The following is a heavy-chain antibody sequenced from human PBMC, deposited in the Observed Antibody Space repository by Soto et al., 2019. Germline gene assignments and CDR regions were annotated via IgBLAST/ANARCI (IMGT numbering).Heavy chain of an antibody. D-gene: IGHD3-22*01. Sequence: QVQLQESGPGLVKPSQTLSLTCTVSGGSISSGGYYWSWIRQHPGKGLEWIGYIYYSGSTYYNPFLKSRVTISVDTSKNQFSLKLSSVTAADTAVYYCARDQNYYDSSGYYFGDAFDIWGQGTMVTVSS. CDR1: GGSISSGGYY. CDR3: ARDQNYYDSSGYYFGDAFDI. V-gene: IGHV4-31*03. J-gene: IGHJ3*02. CDR2: IYYSGST.